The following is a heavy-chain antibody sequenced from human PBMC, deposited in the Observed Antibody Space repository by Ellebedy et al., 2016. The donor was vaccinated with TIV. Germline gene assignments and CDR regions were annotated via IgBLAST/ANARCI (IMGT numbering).Heavy chain of an antibody. J-gene: IGHJ4*02. CDR1: GGSISSYY. Sequence: MPSETLSLTCTVSGGSISSYYWSWIRQPPGKGLEWIGYMYDSGSTKYNPSRKSRVTISADTSKNQFSLKLSSVTAADAAVYYCARTRYSGYDWYFDYWGQGTLVTVSS. D-gene: IGHD5-12*01. CDR2: MYDSGST. CDR3: ARTRYSGYDWYFDY. V-gene: IGHV4-59*01.